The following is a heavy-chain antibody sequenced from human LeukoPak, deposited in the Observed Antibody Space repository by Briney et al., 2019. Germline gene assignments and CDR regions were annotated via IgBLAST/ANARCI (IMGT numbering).Heavy chain of an antibody. J-gene: IGHJ4*02. CDR2: ISAYNGNT. V-gene: IGHV1-18*01. CDR1: GYTFTSYG. Sequence: ASVKVSCKASGYTFTSYGISWVRQAPGQGLEWMGWISAYNGNTNYAQKFQGRVTMTADTSTDTVCMELSSLRSEDTAVYYCATEGKMVRGVYTDYWGQGTLVTVSS. D-gene: IGHD3-10*01. CDR3: ATEGKMVRGVYTDY.